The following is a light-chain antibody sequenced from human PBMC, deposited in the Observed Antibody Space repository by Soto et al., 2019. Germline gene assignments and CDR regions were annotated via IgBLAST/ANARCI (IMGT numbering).Light chain of an antibody. V-gene: IGLV2-14*01. Sequence: QSALTQPASVSGSPGQSATISCTGTSSDVGGYNYVSWYQQHPGKAPKLMIYEVSNRPSGLSNRFSGSKSGNTASLTIPGLQAEDEGDYYCSSYTSSSLYVFGTGTKVT. J-gene: IGLJ1*01. CDR1: SSDVGGYNY. CDR3: SSYTSSSLYV. CDR2: EVS.